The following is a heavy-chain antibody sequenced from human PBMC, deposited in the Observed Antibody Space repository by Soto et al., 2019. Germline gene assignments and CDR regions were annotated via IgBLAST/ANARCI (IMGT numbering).Heavy chain of an antibody. V-gene: IGHV3-74*01. Sequence: PGGSLRLSCASSGFTFSSYWMHWVRQAPGKGLVWVSRINSDGSRTSYADSAKGRFTISRGNAKNTVYLQMNSLRAEDTAVYYCARGDGDYYDSSGYYYDYWGQGTLVTVSS. J-gene: IGHJ4*02. CDR3: ARGDGDYYDSSGYYYDY. D-gene: IGHD3-22*01. CDR2: INSDGSRT. CDR1: GFTFSSYW.